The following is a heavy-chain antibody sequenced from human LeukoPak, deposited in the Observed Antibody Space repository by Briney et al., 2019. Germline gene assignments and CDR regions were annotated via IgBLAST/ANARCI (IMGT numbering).Heavy chain of an antibody. D-gene: IGHD3-3*01. J-gene: IGHJ4*02. CDR2: INHSGST. CDR3: ARVPLGDFWSGYWFDY. CDR1: GGSFSGYY. Sequence: SETLSLTCAVSGGSFSGYYWSWIRQPPGKGLEWIGEINHSGSTNYNPSLKSRVTISVDTSKNQFSLKLSSVPAADTAVYYCARVPLGDFWSGYWFDYWGQGTLVTVSS. V-gene: IGHV4-34*01.